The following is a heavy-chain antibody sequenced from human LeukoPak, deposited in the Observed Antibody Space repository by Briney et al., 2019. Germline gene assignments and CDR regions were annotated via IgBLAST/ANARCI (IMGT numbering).Heavy chain of an antibody. D-gene: IGHD6-19*01. CDR1: GFTISSYE. V-gene: IGHV3-48*03. CDR2: ISSSGSTI. J-gene: IGHJ3*02. CDR3: ARDYSSGWDAFDI. Sequence: PGGSLRLSCAASGFTISSYEMNWVRQAPGKGLEGVSYISSSGSTIYYADSVKGRFTISRDNAKNSLYLQMNSLRAEDTAVYYCARDYSSGWDAFDIWGQGTMVTVSS.